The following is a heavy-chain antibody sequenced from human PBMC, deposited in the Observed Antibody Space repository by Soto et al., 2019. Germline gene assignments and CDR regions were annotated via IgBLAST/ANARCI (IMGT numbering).Heavy chain of an antibody. CDR2: IDNNGVT. Sequence: SETLSLTCIVSGGSVYSNGHYRGWIRQPPGKGLEWIGSIDNNGVTNYNSSLKSRVTISRDTSKNQFSLRSTSVTAADTAVYYCGKILVGATGHTDADSWGPGTLVTVSS. J-gene: IGHJ4*02. CDR3: GKILVGATGHTDADS. V-gene: IGHV4-39*01. D-gene: IGHD2-15*01. CDR1: GGSVYSNGHY.